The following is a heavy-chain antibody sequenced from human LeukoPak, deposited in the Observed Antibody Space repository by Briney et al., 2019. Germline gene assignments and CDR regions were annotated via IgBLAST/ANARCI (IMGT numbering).Heavy chain of an antibody. D-gene: IGHD4-11*01. J-gene: IGHJ6*03. V-gene: IGHV3-23*01. CDR2: ISGSGGST. CDR3: ARGYYSNYDYYYYMDV. Sequence: SGGSLRLSCAASGFTFSSYAMSWVRQAPGKGLEWVSAISGSGGSTYYADSVKGRFTISRDNSKNTLYLQMNSLRAEDTAVYYCARGYYSNYDYYYYMDVWGKGTTVTVSS. CDR1: GFTFSSYA.